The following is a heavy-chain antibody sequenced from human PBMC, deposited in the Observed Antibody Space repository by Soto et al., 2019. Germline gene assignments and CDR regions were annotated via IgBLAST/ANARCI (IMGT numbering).Heavy chain of an antibody. CDR2: IYYSGST. CDR3: ARGDYCGGDCYPGDAFEI. V-gene: IGHV4-59*01. Sequence: QVQLQESGPGLVKPSATLSLTCTVSGGSISSYYWSWIRQPPGKGLEWIGYIYYSGSTNYNPSLKSRVTISVDTSKNQCSLKLSSVTAADTAVYYCARGDYCGGDCYPGDAFEIWGQETMVTVSS. CDR1: GGSISSYY. D-gene: IGHD2-21*01. J-gene: IGHJ3*02.